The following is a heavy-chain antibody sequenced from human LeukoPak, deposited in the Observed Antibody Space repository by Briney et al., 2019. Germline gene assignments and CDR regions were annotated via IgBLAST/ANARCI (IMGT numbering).Heavy chain of an antibody. CDR1: GVSISSYY. D-gene: IGHD4-23*01. J-gene: IGHJ5*02. V-gene: IGHV4-59*01. Sequence: SSETLSLTCAVSGVSISSYYWSWIRQHPGKGLEWIGYLSDVGTNDYNPSLKGRVTISRDTSKNQFSLRLSSVTAAGAAVYHCARDKAPGGKRWFDPWGQGALVIVSS. CDR2: LSDVGTN. CDR3: ARDKAPGGKRWFDP.